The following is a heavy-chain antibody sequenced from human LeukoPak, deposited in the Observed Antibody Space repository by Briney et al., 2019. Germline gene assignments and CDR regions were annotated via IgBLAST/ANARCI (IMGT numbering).Heavy chain of an antibody. CDR2: ISSSSSTI. CDR3: ARETVYYYGSGTNQAGFDY. CDR1: GLTFSSYS. J-gene: IGHJ4*02. V-gene: IGHV3-48*04. Sequence: SGGSLRLSCAASGLTFSSYSMNWVRQAPGKGLEWVSYISSSSSTIYYADSVKGRFTISRDSAKNSLYLQMNSLRAEDTAVYYCARETVYYYGSGTNQAGFDYWGQGTLVTVSS. D-gene: IGHD3-10*01.